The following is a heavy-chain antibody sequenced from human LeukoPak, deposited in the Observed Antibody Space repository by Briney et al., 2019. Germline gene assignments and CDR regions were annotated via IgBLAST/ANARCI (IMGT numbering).Heavy chain of an antibody. CDR2: IYTSGST. CDR1: GGSISSYY. Sequence: PSETLSLTCTVSGGSISSYYWSWIRQPPGKGLEWIGYIYTSGSTNYNPSLKSRVTISVDTSKNQFSLKLSSVTAADTAVYYCARKGRYYYDSSGHPGFYYYYMDVWGKGTTVTVSS. CDR3: ARKGRYYYDSSGHPGFYYYYMDV. D-gene: IGHD3-22*01. V-gene: IGHV4-4*09. J-gene: IGHJ6*03.